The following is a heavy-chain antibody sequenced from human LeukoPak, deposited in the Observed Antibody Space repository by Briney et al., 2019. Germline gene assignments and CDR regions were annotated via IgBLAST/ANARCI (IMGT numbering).Heavy chain of an antibody. CDR3: ARSYSSSRGTFDY. D-gene: IGHD6-6*01. Sequence: GGSLRLSCAASGFTFSSYGMNWVRQAPWKGLEWVSSITSSSSYIYHADSVKGRFTISRDNAKNSLYLQMNSLRAEDTAVYYCARSYSSSRGTFDYWGQGTLVTVSS. CDR2: ITSSSSYI. J-gene: IGHJ4*02. CDR1: GFTFSSYG. V-gene: IGHV3-21*01.